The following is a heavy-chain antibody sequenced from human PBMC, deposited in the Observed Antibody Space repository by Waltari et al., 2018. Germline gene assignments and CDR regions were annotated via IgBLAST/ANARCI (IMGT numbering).Heavy chain of an antibody. Sequence: QITLEESGPTLVKPTETLTLTCTFSGFSLTTLGVGVAWIRQPPGKALECLALIYWNDVKRYSPSLKGRLTITKDTSKNQVVLTMSNMDPVDTATYFCARSPGLELGGVCFDYWGQGSLLTVSS. CDR3: ARSPGLELGGVCFDY. CDR1: GFSLTTLGVG. D-gene: IGHD2-21*02. CDR2: IYWNDVK. V-gene: IGHV2-5*01. J-gene: IGHJ4*02.